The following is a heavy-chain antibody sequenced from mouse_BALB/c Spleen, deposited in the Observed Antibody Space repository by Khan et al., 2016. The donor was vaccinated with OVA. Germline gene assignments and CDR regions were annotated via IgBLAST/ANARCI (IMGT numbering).Heavy chain of an antibody. Sequence: LEESGAELARPGASVKMSCKASGYTFTSYTIHWIKERPGQGLEWIGYTNPSNGYTNYNQKFKDKATLTTDKSSTTAYLQLSSLTSDDSAVYNGVRDGAYHRNDGWFAYWGQGTLVTVSA. J-gene: IGHJ3*01. V-gene: IGHV1-4*01. CDR2: TNPSNGYT. CDR3: VRDGAYHRNDGWFAY. CDR1: GYTFTSYT. D-gene: IGHD2-14*01.